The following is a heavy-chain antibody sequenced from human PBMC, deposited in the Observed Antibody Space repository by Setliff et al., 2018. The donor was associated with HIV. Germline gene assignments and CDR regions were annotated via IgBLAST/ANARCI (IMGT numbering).Heavy chain of an antibody. CDR1: GYTFTGYY. V-gene: IGHV1-2*06. D-gene: IGHD1-26*01. CDR2: INPNSGGT. CDR3: ARDRWELRTYYYYYGMDV. J-gene: IGHJ6*02. Sequence: ASVKVSCKASGYTFTGYYMHWVRQAPGQGLEWMGRINPNSGGTNYAQKFQGRVTMTRDTSISTAYMELSRLRSDDTAVYYCARDRWELRTYYYYYGMDVWGQGTTVTVSS.